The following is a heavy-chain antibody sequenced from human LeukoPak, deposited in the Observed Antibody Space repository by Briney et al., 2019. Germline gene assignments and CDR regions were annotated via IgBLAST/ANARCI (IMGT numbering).Heavy chain of an antibody. CDR2: IYTFGNT. CDR3: ARGAPRWWFDP. Sequence: PSQTLSLTCTVSGGSISSDSYYWTWIRQPAGKGLEWIGLIYTFGNTNYNPSFKSRVTISVDTSKNQFSLKLSSVTAADTAIYYCARGAPRWWFDPWGQGILVTVSS. CDR1: GGSISSDSYY. J-gene: IGHJ5*02. D-gene: IGHD4-23*01. V-gene: IGHV4-61*02.